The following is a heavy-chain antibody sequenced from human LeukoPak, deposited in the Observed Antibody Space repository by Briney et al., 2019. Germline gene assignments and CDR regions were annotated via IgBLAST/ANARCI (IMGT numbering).Heavy chain of an antibody. CDR2: ISSSSSYI. J-gene: IGHJ4*02. CDR1: GFTFSSYS. V-gene: IGHV3-21*01. D-gene: IGHD5-12*01. Sequence: GGSLRLSFAASGFTFSSYSMNWGRQAPGKGLEWVSSISSSSSYIYYADSVKGRFATSRDNAKNSLYLKMNSLRAEDTAVYYCARESSGYDSDYWGQGTLVTVSS. CDR3: ARESSGYDSDY.